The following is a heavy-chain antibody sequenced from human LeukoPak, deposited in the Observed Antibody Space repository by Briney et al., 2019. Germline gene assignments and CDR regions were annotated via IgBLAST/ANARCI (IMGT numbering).Heavy chain of an antibody. CDR1: GSTFSSYA. Sequence: GGSLRLSCTASGSTFSSYAMSWVRQAPGKGLEWVSAISGSGGSTYYADSVKGRFTISRDNSKNTLYLQMNSLRAEDTAVYYCAKTMAYDFWSGYYDYWGQGTLVTVSS. CDR3: AKTMAYDFWSGYYDY. D-gene: IGHD3-3*01. J-gene: IGHJ4*02. CDR2: ISGSGGST. V-gene: IGHV3-23*01.